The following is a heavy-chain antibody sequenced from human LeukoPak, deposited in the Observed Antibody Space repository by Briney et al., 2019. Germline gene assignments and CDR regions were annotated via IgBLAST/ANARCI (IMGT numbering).Heavy chain of an antibody. CDR2: ISYDGSNK. V-gene: IGHV3-30*01. Sequence: GWPLRLSCAASGFTFSSYAMHWVRQAPGKGLEWVAVISYDGSNKYYVDSVKGRFTISRDNSKNTLYLQMNSLRAEDTAVYYCARDYYDSSGMTYWGHGTLVTVSS. CDR1: GFTFSSYA. CDR3: ARDYYDSSGMTY. D-gene: IGHD3-22*01. J-gene: IGHJ4*01.